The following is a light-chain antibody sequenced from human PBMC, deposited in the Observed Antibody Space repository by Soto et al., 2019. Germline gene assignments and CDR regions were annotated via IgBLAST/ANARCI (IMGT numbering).Light chain of an antibody. CDR1: QSISSSY. V-gene: IGKV3-20*01. Sequence: EIVLTQSPGTLSLSPGERATLSCRASQSISSSYLAWYQQKPGQAPRLLIYGTSSRATGIPDRFSGNGSGTDFTLTIGRLEPEDFAVYDCQQYGRSPPVTFGPGTKVDIK. J-gene: IGKJ3*01. CDR3: QQYGRSPPVT. CDR2: GTS.